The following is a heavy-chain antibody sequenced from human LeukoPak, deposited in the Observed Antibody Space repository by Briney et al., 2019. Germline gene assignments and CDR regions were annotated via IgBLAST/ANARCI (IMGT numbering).Heavy chain of an antibody. CDR3: ARADYGSGSSLDY. Sequence: SETLSLTCAVYGGSFSGYYWSWIRQPPGKGLGWIGEINHSGSTNYNPSLKSRVTISVDTFKNQFSLKLSSVTAADTAVYYCARADYGSGSSLDYWGQGTLVTVSS. CDR2: INHSGST. V-gene: IGHV4-34*01. CDR1: GGSFSGYY. D-gene: IGHD3-10*01. J-gene: IGHJ4*02.